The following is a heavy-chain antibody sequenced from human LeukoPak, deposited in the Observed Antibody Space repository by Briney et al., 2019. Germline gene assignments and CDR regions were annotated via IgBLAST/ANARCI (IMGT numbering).Heavy chain of an antibody. CDR2: ITSSGSYI. V-gene: IGHV3-21*01. CDR1: AFSFSNYN. J-gene: IGHJ1*01. D-gene: IGHD1-14*01. Sequence: GGSLRLSCAASAFSFSNYNMNWVRQAPGKGLEWVSSITSSGSYIYYADSVKGRFTISRDNAKNSLYLQLNSLRAEDTAVYYCATLAGRYFQHWGQGTLVTVSS. CDR3: ATLAGRYFQH.